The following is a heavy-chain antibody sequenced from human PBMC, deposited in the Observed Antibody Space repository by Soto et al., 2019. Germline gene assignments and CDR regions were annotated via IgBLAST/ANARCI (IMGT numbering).Heavy chain of an antibody. Sequence: QVQLLQSGAEVKNPGASVKASCKASGYTFTSYAISWVRQAPGQALEWMGWISDYNGNTRYAQKLQGRVTMTTDTSTSTACMELRRLRSDDTAVYYCARDHGGGITFEWGQGTLVTGSS. CDR3: ARDHGGGITFE. D-gene: IGHD3-16*01. CDR2: ISDYNGNT. CDR1: GYTFTSYA. V-gene: IGHV1-18*01. J-gene: IGHJ4*02.